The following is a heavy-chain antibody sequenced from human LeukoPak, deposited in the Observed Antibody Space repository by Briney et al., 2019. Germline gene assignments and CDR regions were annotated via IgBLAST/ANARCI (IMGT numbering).Heavy chain of an antibody. CDR3: AKCGGGSCGWPYFDY. Sequence: PGGSLRLSCAASGFTFSSYAMSWVRQAPGKGLEWVSAISGSGGSTYYADSVKGRFTISRDNSKNTLYLQMNSLRAEDTAVYYCAKCGGGSCGWPYFDYWGQGTLVTVSS. CDR1: GFTFSSYA. J-gene: IGHJ4*02. V-gene: IGHV3-23*01. D-gene: IGHD6-19*01. CDR2: ISGSGGST.